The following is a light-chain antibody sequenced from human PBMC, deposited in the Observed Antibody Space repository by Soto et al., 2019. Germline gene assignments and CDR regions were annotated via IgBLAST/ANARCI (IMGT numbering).Light chain of an antibody. CDR3: TSYTTSTTYV. J-gene: IGLJ1*01. CDR1: SSDVGAYNH. CDR2: DVS. Sequence: QSVLTQPASVSGSPGQSITISCTGTSSDVGAYNHVSWYQHHPGKAPKLMIYDVSNRPSGVSNRFSGSKSGNTAPLTISALQAEDEADYYCTSYTTSTTYVFGTGTKVTVL. V-gene: IGLV2-14*03.